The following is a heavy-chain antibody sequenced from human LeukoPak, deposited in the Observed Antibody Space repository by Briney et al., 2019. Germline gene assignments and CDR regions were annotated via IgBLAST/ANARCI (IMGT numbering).Heavy chain of an antibody. CDR3: VRGPRYYDDSGFHYGVFDI. J-gene: IGHJ3*02. CDR2: IKQDGSEK. V-gene: IGHV3-7*03. CDR1: GFTFSSYW. D-gene: IGHD3-22*01. Sequence: GGSLRLSCAASGFTFSSYWMSWVRQAPGKGLEWVANIKQDGSEKYYVDSVKGRFTISRDNAKNSLYLQMNSLTADDTAVYYCVRGPRYYDDSGFHYGVFDIWGQGTLVTVSS.